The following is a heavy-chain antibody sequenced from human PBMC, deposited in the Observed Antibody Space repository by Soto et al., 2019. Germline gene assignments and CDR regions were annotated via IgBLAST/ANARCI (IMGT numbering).Heavy chain of an antibody. J-gene: IGHJ6*02. Sequence: SETLSLTCTVSGGSISSYYWSWIRQPPGKGLEWIGYIYYSGSTHYNPSLKSRVSISVDTSKNQFSLRVTSVTAADTALYYCARQGGYCSSTNCYGYYAMDVWGQGTTVTV. V-gene: IGHV4-59*08. CDR2: IYYSGST. CDR1: GGSISSYY. D-gene: IGHD2-2*01. CDR3: ARQGGYCSSTNCYGYYAMDV.